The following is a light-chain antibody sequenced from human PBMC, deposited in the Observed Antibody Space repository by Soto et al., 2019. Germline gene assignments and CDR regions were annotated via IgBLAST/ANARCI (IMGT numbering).Light chain of an antibody. CDR3: AVWDDSLNGWV. V-gene: IGLV1-47*01. CDR1: SSNIGSNY. J-gene: IGLJ3*02. CDR2: RNN. Sequence: QSVLTQPPSASGTPGQRVTISCSGSSSNIGSNYVYWYQQLPGTAPKLLIYRNNQRPSGVPDRFSGSKSGTSASLGISGLQSEDEADYFCAVWDDSLNGWVFGGGTKVTVL.